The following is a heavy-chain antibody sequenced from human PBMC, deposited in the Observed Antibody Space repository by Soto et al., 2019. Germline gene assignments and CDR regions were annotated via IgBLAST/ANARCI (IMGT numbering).Heavy chain of an antibody. Sequence: QVQVVESGGGVVQPGRSLTLSCAASGFRFSSFGMHWVRQAPGKGLEWVAVIWHDGKKKYYADSAKGRFTISRDNSINTLLLQMNSVRAEDTAVCYWARDPGQVEAVDLWGEGTLVSV. J-gene: IGHJ5*02. V-gene: IGHV3-33*02. CDR2: IWHDGKKK. CDR3: ARDPGQVEAVDL. CDR1: GFRFSSFG.